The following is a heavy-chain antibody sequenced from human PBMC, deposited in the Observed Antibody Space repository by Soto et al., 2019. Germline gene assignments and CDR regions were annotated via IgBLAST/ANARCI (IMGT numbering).Heavy chain of an antibody. CDR2: IYYSGST. CDR1: GGSISSYY. CDR3: ARDRQRSFDP. Sequence: KASETLSLTCTVSGGSISSYYWSWIRQPPGKGLEWIGYIYYSGSTNYNPSLKSRVTISVDTSKNQFSLKLSSVTAADTAVYYCARDRQRSFDPWGQGTLVTVSS. J-gene: IGHJ5*02. D-gene: IGHD6-25*01. V-gene: IGHV4-59*01.